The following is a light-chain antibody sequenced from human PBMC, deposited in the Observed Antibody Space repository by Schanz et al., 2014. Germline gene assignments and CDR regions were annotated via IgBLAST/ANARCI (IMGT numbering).Light chain of an antibody. CDR3: QQRSKWPLT. V-gene: IGKV3-11*01. CDR1: QTISNN. J-gene: IGKJ4*01. CDR2: GAS. Sequence: EVVMTQSPDTLSVSPGERATLSCRASQTISNNLAWYQQKPGQAPRLLIFGASTRATGIPARFSGSGSGTDFTLTISSLEPEDFAVYHCQQRSKWPLTFGGGTRVEIK.